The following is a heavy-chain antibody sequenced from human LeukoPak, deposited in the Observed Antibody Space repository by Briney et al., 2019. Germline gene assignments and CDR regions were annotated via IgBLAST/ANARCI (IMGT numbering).Heavy chain of an antibody. V-gene: IGHV3-23*01. CDR1: GFTLSSYA. J-gene: IGHJ4*02. CDR2: ISGSGSST. CDR3: AKISQSYSSSWYPTGYFDY. D-gene: IGHD6-13*01. Sequence: GGSLRLSCAASGFTLSSYAMSWVRQAPGKGLEWVSAISGSGSSTYYADSVKGRFTISRDNSKNTLSLQMNSLRAEDTAVYFCAKISQSYSSSWYPTGYFDYWGQGTQVTVSS.